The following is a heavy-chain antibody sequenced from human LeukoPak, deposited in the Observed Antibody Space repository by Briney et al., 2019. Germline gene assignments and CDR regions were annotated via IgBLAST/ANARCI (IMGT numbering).Heavy chain of an antibody. CDR1: GGSISSYY. J-gene: IGHJ6*03. CDR2: IYTSGST. D-gene: IGHD6-13*01. Sequence: TSETLSLTCTVSGGSISSYYWSWIRQPAGKGLEWIGRIYTSGSTNYNPSLKSRVTMSVDTSKNQFSLKLSSVTAADTAVYYCARDNVDSSSWYGGYYYYMDVWGKGTTVTVSS. V-gene: IGHV4-4*07. CDR3: ARDNVDSSSWYGGYYYYMDV.